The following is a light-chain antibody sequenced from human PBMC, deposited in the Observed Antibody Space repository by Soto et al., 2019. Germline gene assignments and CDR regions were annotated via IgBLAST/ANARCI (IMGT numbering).Light chain of an antibody. CDR3: QQYNNWPPIS. V-gene: IGKV3-15*01. Sequence: EIVMTQSPATLSVSPGERATLSCRASQSVSSNLAWYQQKPGQAPRLLIYGASTRATGIPARFSGSASGTEFTLTIRSLQTEDFAAYYCQQYNNWPPISFGQGTQVEIK. CDR2: GAS. CDR1: QSVSSN. J-gene: IGKJ1*01.